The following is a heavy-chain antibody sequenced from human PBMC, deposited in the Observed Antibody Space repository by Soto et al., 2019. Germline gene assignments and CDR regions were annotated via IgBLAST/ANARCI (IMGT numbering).Heavy chain of an antibody. J-gene: IGHJ3*02. CDR3: ARPYSSSPDDAFDI. CDR2: ISSSSSTI. V-gene: IGHV3-48*01. CDR1: GFTFSSYS. Sequence: GESLKISCAASGFTFSSYSMNWVRQAPGKGLEWVSYISSSSSTIYYADSVKGRFTISRDNAKNSLYLQMNSLRAEDTAVYYCARPYSSSPDDAFDIWGQGTMVTVSS. D-gene: IGHD6-6*01.